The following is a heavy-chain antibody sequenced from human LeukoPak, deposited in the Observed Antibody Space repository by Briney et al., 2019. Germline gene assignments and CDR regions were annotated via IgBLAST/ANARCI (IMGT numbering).Heavy chain of an antibody. Sequence: ASVKVSCKASGYTFTSYGISWVRQAPGQGLEWMGWISAYNGNTNYAQKFQGRVTISKNTSISTAYMELSSLRSEDTAVYYCARDRGSSGSDYWGQGTLVTVSS. CDR1: GYTFTSYG. V-gene: IGHV1-18*01. CDR2: ISAYNGNT. CDR3: ARDRGSSGSDY. D-gene: IGHD3-22*01. J-gene: IGHJ4*02.